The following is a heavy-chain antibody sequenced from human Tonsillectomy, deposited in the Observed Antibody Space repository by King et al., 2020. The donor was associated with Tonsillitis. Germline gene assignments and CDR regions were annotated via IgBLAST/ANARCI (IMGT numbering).Heavy chain of an antibody. J-gene: IGHJ4*02. Sequence: VQLQQWGAGLLKPSETLSLTSTVYGASFSGNYWSWLRQPPGKGLEWIGGINHSGSTNYNPSLKSRVSISLDTSKNQFSLNLTSVTAADTAVYYCARGRGLYSSRYYRPYFDYWGQGNLVIVSS. CDR3: ARGRGLYSSRYYRPYFDY. V-gene: IGHV4-34*01. CDR1: GASFSGNY. CDR2: INHSGST. D-gene: IGHD6-13*01.